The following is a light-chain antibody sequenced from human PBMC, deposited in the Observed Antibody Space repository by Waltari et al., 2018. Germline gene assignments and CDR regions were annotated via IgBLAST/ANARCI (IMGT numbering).Light chain of an antibody. CDR1: QGIRKN. Sequence: DIQLTQSPSFLSASVGDRITITCRARQGIRKNLAWYQQKPGKAPKLLIYAASTLQSGVPSRLGGSGSGTEFTLTISSLQPEDFATYYCQQLNTYPFTFGPGTTVDVK. J-gene: IGKJ3*01. CDR2: AAS. CDR3: QQLNTYPFT. V-gene: IGKV1-9*01.